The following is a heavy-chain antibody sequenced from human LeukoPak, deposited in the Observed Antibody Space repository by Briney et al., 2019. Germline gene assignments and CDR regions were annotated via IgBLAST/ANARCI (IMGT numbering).Heavy chain of an antibody. D-gene: IGHD1-26*01. J-gene: IGHJ3*01. Sequence: GGSLRLSCAASGFTVSSNYMTWVRQAPGKGLEWVANIKQDGSEKYYLDSVKGRFTISRDNAKNSLYLQMNSLRAEDTAVYYCARDWDWGQGTMVTVSS. CDR3: ARDWD. CDR1: GFTVSSNY. CDR2: IKQDGSEK. V-gene: IGHV3-7*01.